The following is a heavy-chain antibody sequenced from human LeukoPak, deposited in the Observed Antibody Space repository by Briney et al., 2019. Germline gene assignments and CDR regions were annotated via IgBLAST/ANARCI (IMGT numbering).Heavy chain of an antibody. Sequence: GGSLRLSCAASGFIFSGYAMSWVRQAPGKGLEWVSTISGSESGTDYADSVKGRFIISRDNSKNTLYLQMNSLRAEDTAVYYCAKHSYYYDSSGYQDAFDIWGQGTMVTVSS. CDR3: AKHSYYYDSSGYQDAFDI. J-gene: IGHJ3*02. CDR1: GFIFSGYA. D-gene: IGHD3-22*01. V-gene: IGHV3-23*01. CDR2: ISGSESGT.